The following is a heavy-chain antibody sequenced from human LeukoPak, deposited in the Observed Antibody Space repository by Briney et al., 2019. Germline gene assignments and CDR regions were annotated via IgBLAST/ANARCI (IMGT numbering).Heavy chain of an antibody. D-gene: IGHD6-13*01. CDR2: IYYSGST. J-gene: IGHJ4*02. Sequence: PSETLSLTCTISTYSITSNFHWAWIRQPPGQGLEWIGSIYYSGSTYYNPSLKSRVTISVDTSKNQFSLKLSSVTAADTAVYYCARHSRPLFDYWGQGALVTVSS. V-gene: IGHV4-38-2*02. CDR3: ARHSRPLFDY. CDR1: TYSITSNFH.